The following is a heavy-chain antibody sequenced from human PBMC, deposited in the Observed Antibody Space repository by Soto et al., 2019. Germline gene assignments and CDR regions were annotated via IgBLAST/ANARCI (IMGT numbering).Heavy chain of an antibody. CDR3: ARAVPPWCSGGSCSFDY. Sequence: GGSLRLSCAASGFTFSSYAMHWVRQAPGKGLEWVAVISYDGSNKYYADSVKGRFTISRDNSKNTLYLQMNSLRAEDTAVYYCARAVPPWCSGGSCSFDYWGQGTLVTVSS. V-gene: IGHV3-30-3*01. D-gene: IGHD2-15*01. J-gene: IGHJ4*02. CDR1: GFTFSSYA. CDR2: ISYDGSNK.